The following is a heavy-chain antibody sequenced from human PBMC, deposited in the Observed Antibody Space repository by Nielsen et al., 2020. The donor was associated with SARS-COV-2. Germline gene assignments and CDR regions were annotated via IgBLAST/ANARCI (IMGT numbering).Heavy chain of an antibody. CDR3: ARGAYGDYVYTYYYYGMDV. J-gene: IGHJ6*02. CDR1: GGSISSGSYY. Sequence: GSLRLSCTVSGGSISSGSYYWGWIRQPPGKGLVWIGSIYYSGSTYYNPSLKSRVTISVDTSKNLFSLKLSSVTAADTAVYYCARGAYGDYVYTYYYYGMDVWGQGTTVTVSS. D-gene: IGHD4-17*01. CDR2: IYYSGST. V-gene: IGHV4-39*02.